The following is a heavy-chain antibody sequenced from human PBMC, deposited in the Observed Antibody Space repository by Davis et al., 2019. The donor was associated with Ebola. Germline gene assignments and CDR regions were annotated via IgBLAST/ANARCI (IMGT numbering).Heavy chain of an antibody. V-gene: IGHV3-74*01. Sequence: PGGSLRLSCAASGFTFSSYWMHWVRQAPGNGLVWVSRINSDGSSTSYADSVKGRFTISRDNAKNTLYLQMNSLRAEDTAVYYCARDGYYDSSGLDYWGQGTLVTVSS. CDR3: ARDGYYDSSGLDY. D-gene: IGHD3-22*01. CDR1: GFTFSSYW. CDR2: INSDGSST. J-gene: IGHJ4*02.